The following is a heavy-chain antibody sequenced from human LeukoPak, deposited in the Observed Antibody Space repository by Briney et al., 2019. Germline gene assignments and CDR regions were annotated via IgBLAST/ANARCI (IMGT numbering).Heavy chain of an antibody. V-gene: IGHV5-51*01. CDR2: IYPGGSDT. D-gene: IGHD2-21*01. J-gene: IGHJ4*02. CDR3: ARLAGWYSPGYYFDY. CDR1: GYSFTSYW. Sequence: GESLKISCKGSGYSFTSYWIGWVRQMPGKGLEWMGIIYPGGSDTRYSPSFQGQVTISADKSISTAYLQWSSLKASDTAMYYCARLAGWYSPGYYFDYWGQGTLVTVSS.